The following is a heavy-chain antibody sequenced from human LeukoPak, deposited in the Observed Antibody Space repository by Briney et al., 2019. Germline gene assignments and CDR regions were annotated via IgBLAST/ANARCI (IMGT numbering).Heavy chain of an antibody. Sequence: GASVKVSCKASGGTFSSYAISWVRQAPGQGLERMGRIIPILGIANYAQKFQGRVTITADKSTSTAYMELSSLRSEDTAVYYCAREEGIAVQYGMDVWGQGTTVTVSS. CDR3: AREEGIAVQYGMDV. D-gene: IGHD6-19*01. CDR1: GGTFSSYA. V-gene: IGHV1-69*04. CDR2: IIPILGIA. J-gene: IGHJ6*02.